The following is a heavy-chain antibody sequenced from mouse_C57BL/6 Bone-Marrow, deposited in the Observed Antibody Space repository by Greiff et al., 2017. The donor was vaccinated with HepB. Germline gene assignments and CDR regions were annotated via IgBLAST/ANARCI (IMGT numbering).Heavy chain of an antibody. CDR2: IDPENGDT. Sequence: EVKLLESGAELVRPGASVKLSCTASGFNIKDDYMHWVKQRPEQGLEWIGWIDPENGDTEYASKFQGKATITADTSSNTAYLQLSSLTSEDTAVYYCTRIYYDYDGVDYWGQGTTLTVSS. CDR3: TRIYYDYDGVDY. D-gene: IGHD2-4*01. CDR1: GFNIKDDY. J-gene: IGHJ2*01. V-gene: IGHV14-4*01.